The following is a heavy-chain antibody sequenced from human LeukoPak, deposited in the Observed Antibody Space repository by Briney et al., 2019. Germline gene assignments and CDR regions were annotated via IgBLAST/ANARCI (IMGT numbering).Heavy chain of an antibody. V-gene: IGHV3-23*01. CDR2: ISGSGGST. J-gene: IGHJ6*03. CDR3: AKGRGGGYYYMDV. CDR1: GFTFSSHG. D-gene: IGHD3-10*01. Sequence: PGGSLRLSCAASGFTFSSHGMNWVRQAPGKGLEWVSAISGSGGSTHYADSVKGRFTISRDNSKNTRYLQMNSLGAEDTAVYYCAKGRGGGYYYMDVWGKGTTVTISS.